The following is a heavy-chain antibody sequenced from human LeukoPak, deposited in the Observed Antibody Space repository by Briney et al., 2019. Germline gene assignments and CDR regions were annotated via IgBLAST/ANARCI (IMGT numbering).Heavy chain of an antibody. J-gene: IGHJ6*02. V-gene: IGHV1-69*13. D-gene: IGHD3-3*01. CDR2: IIPIFGTA. Sequence: GASVKVSCKASGGTFSSYAISWVRQAPGQGLEWMGGIIPIFGTANYAQKFQGRVTITADESTSTAYMELSSLRSEDTAVYYCASTTSEYDFWSGYSHDYYYYYGMDVWGQGTTVTVSS. CDR3: ASTTSEYDFWSGYSHDYYYYYGMDV. CDR1: GGTFSSYA.